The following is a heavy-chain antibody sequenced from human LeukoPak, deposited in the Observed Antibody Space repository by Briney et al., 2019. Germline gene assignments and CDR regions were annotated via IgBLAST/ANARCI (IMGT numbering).Heavy chain of an antibody. CDR1: GFTFSTYS. CDR3: TRGSYGDYEY. CDR2: ISSSSHYM. Sequence: PGGSLRLSCAASGFTFSTYSMNWVRQAPGKGLEWVSSISSSSHYMSHADAVKGRFTTSRDNAKNSLYLQMNSLRAEDTAVYYCTRGSYGDYEYWGQGTLVTVSS. J-gene: IGHJ4*02. V-gene: IGHV3-21*01. D-gene: IGHD4-17*01.